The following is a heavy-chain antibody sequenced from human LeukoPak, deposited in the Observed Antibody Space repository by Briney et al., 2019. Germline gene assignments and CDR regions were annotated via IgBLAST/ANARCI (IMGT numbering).Heavy chain of an antibody. CDR1: GYTFTSYG. D-gene: IGHD5-18*01. Sequence: ASVKVSCKASGYTFTSYGISWVRQAPGQGLEWMGWISAYNGNTNYAQKLQGRVTMTTDTSTSTAYMELRSLRSDDTAVYYCARGGSGGYSYDSYYYMDVWGKGTTVTVSS. CDR3: ARGGSGGYSYDSYYYMDV. V-gene: IGHV1-18*01. CDR2: ISAYNGNT. J-gene: IGHJ6*03.